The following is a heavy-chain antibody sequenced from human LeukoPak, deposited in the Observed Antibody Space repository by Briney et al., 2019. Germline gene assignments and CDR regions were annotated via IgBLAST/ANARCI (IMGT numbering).Heavy chain of an antibody. CDR2: ISSSGSTI. Sequence: PGGSLRLSCAASGFTFSSYEMNWVRQAPGKGLEWVSYISSSGSTIYYADSVKGRFTISRDNAKNSLYLQMNSLRAEDTAVYYCARGVSGWYGGNWFDPWGQGTLVTVSS. D-gene: IGHD6-19*01. J-gene: IGHJ5*02. CDR1: GFTFSSYE. CDR3: ARGVSGWYGGNWFDP. V-gene: IGHV3-48*03.